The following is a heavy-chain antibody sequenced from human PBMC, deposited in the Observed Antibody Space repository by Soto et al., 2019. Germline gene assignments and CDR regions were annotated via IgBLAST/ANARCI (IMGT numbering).Heavy chain of an antibody. D-gene: IGHD3-3*01. CDR1: GFTFSNYA. V-gene: IGHV3-30-3*01. CDR3: ARDKRDLRFLEWSYYFDY. CDR2: ISYDGSNK. Sequence: QVQLVESGGGVVQPGRSLRLSCAPSGFTFSNYAMHWVRQAPGKGLEWVADISYDGSNKYCADSVKGRFTISRDNSKNTLYLQMNSLRAEDTAVYYCARDKRDLRFLEWSYYFDYWGQGTLVTVSS. J-gene: IGHJ4*02.